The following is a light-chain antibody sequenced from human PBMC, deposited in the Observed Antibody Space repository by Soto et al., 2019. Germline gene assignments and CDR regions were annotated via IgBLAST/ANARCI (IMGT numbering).Light chain of an antibody. J-gene: IGLJ2*01. Sequence: QSALTQPASVSGSPGQSITISCTGTSSDVGRYKLVSWYQQHPGKAPKLMIYDVTNRPSGVSNRFSGSKSGNTASLTISGLQAEDEADYYCISYTTSTTLIFGGGTKLTV. CDR2: DVT. V-gene: IGLV2-14*03. CDR3: ISYTTSTTLI. CDR1: SSDVGRYKL.